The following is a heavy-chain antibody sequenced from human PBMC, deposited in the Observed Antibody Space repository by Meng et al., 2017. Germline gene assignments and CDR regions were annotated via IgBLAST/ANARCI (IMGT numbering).Heavy chain of an antibody. CDR2: IHYSGST. Sequence: GSLRLSCTVSGYSISSGYYWGWIRQPPGKGLEWIGDIHYSGSTNYNPSLKSRVTISVDTSKNHFSLKLSSVTAADTAIYYCARENVGLIRYFDWSREDESTAHYYYGMDVWGQGTAVTVSS. J-gene: IGHJ6*02. CDR1: GYSISSGYY. V-gene: IGHV4-61*03. D-gene: IGHD3-9*01. CDR3: ARENVGLIRYFDWSREDESTAHYYYGMDV.